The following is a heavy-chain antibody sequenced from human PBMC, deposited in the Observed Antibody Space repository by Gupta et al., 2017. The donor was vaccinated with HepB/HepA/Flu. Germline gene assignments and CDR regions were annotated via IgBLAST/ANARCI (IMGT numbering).Heavy chain of an antibody. J-gene: IGHJ4*02. CDR2: IRGDGSYT. CDR1: GFTFSRYW. D-gene: IGHD6-25*01. Sequence: EVQLVESGGGLVQPGGSLRLSCAASGFTFSRYWMHWVRQAPGTGLVWVSRIRGDGSYTSYADSAKGRFTISRDSATNTLFLQMNNLRADDTAVYYCARDMSGGALPFDYWGQGTLVTVSS. CDR3: ARDMSGGALPFDY. V-gene: IGHV3-74*01.